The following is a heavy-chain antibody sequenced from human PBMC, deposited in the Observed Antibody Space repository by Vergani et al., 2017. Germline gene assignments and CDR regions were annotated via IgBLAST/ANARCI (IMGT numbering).Heavy chain of an antibody. Sequence: QAQLQESGPGLVKPSETLSLTCHVFGVSVTDYNCNWIRQAPGKVLEWIGSLSTTGGATHAGHNPSLKSRVSISVDTSKSQFSLRLTSVTAADSAIYYCAWDTHSWQRADRWGQGLLVSVSS. D-gene: IGHD6-13*01. J-gene: IGHJ5*02. CDR1: GVSVTDYN. V-gene: IGHV4-59*02. CDR3: AWDTHSWQRADR. CDR2: LSTTGGA.